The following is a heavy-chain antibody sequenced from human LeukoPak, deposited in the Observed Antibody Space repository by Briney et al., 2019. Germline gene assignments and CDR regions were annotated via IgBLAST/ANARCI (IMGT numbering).Heavy chain of an antibody. D-gene: IGHD3-3*01. CDR3: ARSRYDVVYFDY. CDR2: ISGDSRYI. CDR1: GFTFSSYS. J-gene: IGHJ4*02. Sequence: GGSLRLSCAASGFTFSSYSMNWVRQAPGKGLEWVSAISGDSRYIYYADSVRGRFTISRDNAKNSLYLQMNSPRAEDTAVYYCARSRYDVVYFDYWGQGTLVTVSS. V-gene: IGHV3-21*01.